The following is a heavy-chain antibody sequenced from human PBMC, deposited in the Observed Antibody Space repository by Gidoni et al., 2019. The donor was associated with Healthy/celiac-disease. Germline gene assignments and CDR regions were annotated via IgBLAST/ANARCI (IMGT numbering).Heavy chain of an antibody. CDR2: ISGSGGST. V-gene: IGHV3-23*01. CDR3: AKDGWDDEPDGYYYYGMDV. J-gene: IGHJ6*02. D-gene: IGHD6-19*01. Sequence: EVQLLESGGGLVQPGGSLRLSCAASGFTFSSSAMSWVRQAPGKGLEWVSAISGSGGSTYYADSVKGRFTISRDNAKNTLYLQRNSLRAEDTAVYYCAKDGWDDEPDGYYYYGMDVWGQGTTVTVSS. CDR1: GFTFSSSA.